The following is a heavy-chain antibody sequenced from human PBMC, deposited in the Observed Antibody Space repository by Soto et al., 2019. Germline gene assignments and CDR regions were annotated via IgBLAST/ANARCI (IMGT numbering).Heavy chain of an antibody. CDR1: GGSISSYY. CDR3: ARRSGVMITFGGVIADDAFDI. D-gene: IGHD3-16*02. CDR2: IYYSGST. Sequence: SETLSLTCTVSGGSISSYYWSWIRQPPGKGLEWFGYIYYSGSTNYNPSLKSRVTISVDTSKNQFSLKLSSVTAADTAVYYCARRSGVMITFGGVIADDAFDIWGQGTMVTVSS. J-gene: IGHJ3*02. V-gene: IGHV4-59*08.